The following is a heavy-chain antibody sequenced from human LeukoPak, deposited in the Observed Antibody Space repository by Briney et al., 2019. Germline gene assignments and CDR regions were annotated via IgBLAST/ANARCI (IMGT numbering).Heavy chain of an antibody. D-gene: IGHD3-3*01. CDR2: INHSGST. CDR1: GGSFSGYY. Sequence: KPSETLSLTCAVYGGSFSGYYWSWIRQPPGKGLEWIGEINHSGSTNYNSSLKSRVTISVDTSKNQFSLKLSSVTAADTAVYYCARGRGFDFWSGYYRNYFDYWGQGTLVTVSS. V-gene: IGHV4-34*01. J-gene: IGHJ4*02. CDR3: ARGRGFDFWSGYYRNYFDY.